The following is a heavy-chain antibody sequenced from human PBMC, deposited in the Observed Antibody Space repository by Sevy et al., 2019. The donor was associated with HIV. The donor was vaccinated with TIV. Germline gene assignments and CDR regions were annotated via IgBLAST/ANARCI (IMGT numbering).Heavy chain of an antibody. CDR2: ISSSSSHI. J-gene: IGHJ5*02. CDR1: GFTFSSYS. CDR3: ARDQLVVAAPRWFDA. Sequence: GGSLRLSCAASGFTFSSYSMNWVRQAPGKGLEWVSSISSSSSHIYYADSVKGRFTISRDNAKNSLYLQMNSLRAEDTDVYYCARDQLVVAAPRWFDAWGQGTLVTVSS. V-gene: IGHV3-21*01. D-gene: IGHD2-15*01.